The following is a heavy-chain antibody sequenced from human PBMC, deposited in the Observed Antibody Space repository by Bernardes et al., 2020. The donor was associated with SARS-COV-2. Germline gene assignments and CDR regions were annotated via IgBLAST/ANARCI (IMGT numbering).Heavy chain of an antibody. V-gene: IGHV1-24*01. D-gene: IGHD2-15*01. CDR2: FDPEHGET. CDR3: ATGPVVVVAAPGWFDP. Sequence: ASVKVSCKVSGYTLTELSIHWVRQAPGKGLEWMGGFDPEHGETIYAQKFQGRVTMTEDTSTDTAYMELSSLRSEDTAVYYCATGPVVVVAAPGWFDPWGQGTLVTGSS. CDR1: GYTLTELS. J-gene: IGHJ5*02.